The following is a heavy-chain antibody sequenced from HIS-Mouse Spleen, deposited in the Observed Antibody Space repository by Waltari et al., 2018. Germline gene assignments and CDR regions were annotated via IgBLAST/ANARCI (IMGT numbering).Heavy chain of an antibody. J-gene: IGHJ3*02. CDR2: IRAYNGNT. CDR1: GYTFTSYG. V-gene: IGHV1-18*01. CDR3: ARDLRYFDWEDAFDI. Sequence: QVQLVQSGAEVKKPGASVKVSCKASGYTFTSYGISWVRQAPGQGLEWMGWIRAYNGNTNYAQKLKGRVTMTTDTSTSTAYMELRSLRSDDTAVYYCARDLRYFDWEDAFDIWGQGTMVTVSS. D-gene: IGHD3-9*01.